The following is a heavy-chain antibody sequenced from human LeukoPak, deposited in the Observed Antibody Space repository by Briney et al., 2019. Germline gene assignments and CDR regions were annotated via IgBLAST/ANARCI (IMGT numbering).Heavy chain of an antibody. CDR2: IGGCGGGT. V-gene: IGHV3-23*01. CDR1: GFTFSSYA. D-gene: IGHD6-19*01. J-gene: IGHJ4*02. Sequence: GGSLRLSCAASGFTFSSYAMSWVRDPPEKGLERISAIGGCGGGTYYADCVKGRFTISRDNSKNTLYLQMNSLRDEDTDLYYCAKAGIGVVGYFDYWGQGTLVTVSS. CDR3: AKAGIGVVGYFDY.